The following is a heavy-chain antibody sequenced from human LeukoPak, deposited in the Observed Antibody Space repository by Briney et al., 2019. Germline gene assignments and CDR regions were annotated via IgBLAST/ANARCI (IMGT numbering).Heavy chain of an antibody. CDR3: ARGGTTVVTDYGY. V-gene: IGHV3-21*01. CDR2: ISAGSSYI. D-gene: IGHD4-23*01. Sequence: GGSLRLSCAASGFTFSTYSMNWVRQAPGKGLEWVSSISAGSSYIYCADSVKGRFTISRDNAKNSLFLQMNSLRAEDTAVYYCARGGTTVVTDYGYWGQGTLVTVSS. J-gene: IGHJ4*02. CDR1: GFTFSTYS.